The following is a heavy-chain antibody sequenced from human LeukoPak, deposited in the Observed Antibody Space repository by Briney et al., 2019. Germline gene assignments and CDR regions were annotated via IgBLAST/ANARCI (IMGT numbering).Heavy chain of an antibody. D-gene: IGHD5-12*01. J-gene: IGHJ4*02. CDR1: GFTFSTYG. V-gene: IGHV3-33*01. CDR2: IWYDGSNK. CDR3: ARGFDSGYDFGY. Sequence: PGGSLRLSCAASGFTFSTYGMHWVRQAPGKGLEWVAVIWYDGSNKYYIGSMRGRFTISRDNSRNTLYLQMNSLRAEDTAVYYCARGFDSGYDFGYWGQGTLVTVSS.